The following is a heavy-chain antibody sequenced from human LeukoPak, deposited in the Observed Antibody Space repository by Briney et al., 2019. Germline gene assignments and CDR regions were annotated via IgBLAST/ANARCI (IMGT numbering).Heavy chain of an antibody. CDR3: ATASLDDLYYYGMDV. D-gene: IGHD1-1*01. CDR1: GYTLTELS. CDR2: FDPEDGET. Sequence: SSVKVSCKVSGYTLTELSMHWVRQAPGKGLEWVGGFDPEDGETIYAQKFQGRVTMTEDTSTDTAYMELSSLRSEDTAVYYCATASLDDLYYYGMDVWGQGTTVTVSS. V-gene: IGHV1-24*01. J-gene: IGHJ6*02.